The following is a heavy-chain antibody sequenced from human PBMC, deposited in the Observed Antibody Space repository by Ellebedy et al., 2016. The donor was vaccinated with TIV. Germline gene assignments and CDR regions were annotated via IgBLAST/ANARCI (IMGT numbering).Heavy chain of an antibody. J-gene: IGHJ4*02. CDR1: GYTFTSYN. Sequence: ASVKVSCKASGYTFTSYNINWVRQATGQGLEWMGYMNPNSGNTGYAQNFQGRVTMTRNTSISTAYMELSSLRSEDTAVYYCARELRRDAFWGQGTLVTVSS. V-gene: IGHV1-8*01. CDR3: ARELRRDAF. CDR2: MNPNSGNT. D-gene: IGHD5-24*01.